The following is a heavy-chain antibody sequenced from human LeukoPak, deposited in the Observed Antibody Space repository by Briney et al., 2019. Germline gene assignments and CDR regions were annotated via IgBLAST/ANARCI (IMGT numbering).Heavy chain of an antibody. J-gene: IGHJ4*02. CDR1: GGSISSYY. Sequence: SETLSLTCTVSGGSISSYYWGLIRQPPGRGLEWIASIYHGGSTYYNPSLKSRVTISGDTSKNQFSLKLSSVTAADTAVYYCAREMVRGVIDSWGQGTLVTVSS. V-gene: IGHV4-38-2*02. CDR3: AREMVRGVIDS. D-gene: IGHD3-10*01. CDR2: IYHGGST.